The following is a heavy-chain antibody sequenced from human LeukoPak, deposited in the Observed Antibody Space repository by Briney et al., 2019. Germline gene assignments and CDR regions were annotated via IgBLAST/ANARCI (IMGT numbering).Heavy chain of an antibody. CDR3: ARELRGQQLVRGHNWFDP. J-gene: IGHJ5*02. CDR2: IYYSGST. Sequence: SETLSLTCTVSGGSVSSGSYYWSWIRQPPGKGLEWIGYIYYSGSTNYNPSLKSRVTIPVDTSKNQFSLKLSSVTAADTAVYYCARELRGQQLVRGHNWFDPWGQGTLVTVSS. D-gene: IGHD6-13*01. CDR1: GGSVSSGSYY. V-gene: IGHV4-61*01.